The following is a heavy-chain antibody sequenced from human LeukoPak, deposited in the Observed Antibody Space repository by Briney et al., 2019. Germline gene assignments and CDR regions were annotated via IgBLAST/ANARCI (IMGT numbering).Heavy chain of an antibody. V-gene: IGHV4-31*03. CDR1: GGSITSGGYY. CDR2: VYHTGRI. CDR3: ARGLGDSFGFDY. D-gene: IGHD3-9*01. J-gene: IGHJ4*02. Sequence: SETLSLTCSASGGSITSGGYYWTWIRQHPEKGLEWIGYVYHTGRIRYNPSLESRVSMSIDTSKNQFSLNLNSVTAADTAVYYCARGLGDSFGFDYWGRGTLVTVSS.